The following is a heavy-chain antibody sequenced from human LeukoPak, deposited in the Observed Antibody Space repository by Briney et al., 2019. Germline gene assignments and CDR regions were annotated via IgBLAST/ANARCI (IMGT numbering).Heavy chain of an antibody. CDR2: IAGNGGET. Sequence: GGSLRLPCAASGFTFGSYGMSWVRQAPGKGLEWVASIAGNGGETQFADTVKGRFTISRDNSKNTLSLQMNSLRAEDTALYYCAKGRSYSRTGIYPGGALDIWGQGTVVTVSS. CDR1: GFTFGSYG. D-gene: IGHD1-1*01. J-gene: IGHJ3*02. CDR3: AKGRSYSRTGIYPGGALDI. V-gene: IGHV3-23*01.